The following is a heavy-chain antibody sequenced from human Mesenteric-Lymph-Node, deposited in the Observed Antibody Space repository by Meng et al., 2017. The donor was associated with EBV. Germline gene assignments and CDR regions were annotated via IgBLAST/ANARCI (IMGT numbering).Heavy chain of an antibody. D-gene: IGHD1-26*01. J-gene: IGHJ4*02. CDR2: MSHDGSEK. CDR3: TSDLGGATDF. Sequence: QVQLVESGGGVVHPGRSLRLSCATSKFTFSTYAMHWVRQAPGKGLEWVAVMSHDGSEKYYADSVKGRFTISRDNAKNTLSLQMNSLRAEDTAVYYCTSDLGGATDFWGQGTLVTVSS. CDR1: KFTFSTYA. V-gene: IGHV3-30-3*01.